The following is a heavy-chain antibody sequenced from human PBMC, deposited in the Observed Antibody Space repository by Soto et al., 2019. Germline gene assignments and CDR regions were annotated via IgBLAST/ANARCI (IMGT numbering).Heavy chain of an antibody. Sequence: SEALALPDSLSVESISNFYWSWIRQSAGKGLEWIGHVHVSGGTDYKAPLQSRVSMSVDTSSNHVSLQLRSLTAADTAIYYCARDRYGWYPGFDLDIWGPGTTVTVSS. CDR2: VHVSGGT. CDR3: ARDRYGWYPGFDLDI. J-gene: IGHJ6*02. V-gene: IGHV4-4*07. D-gene: IGHD6-19*01. CDR1: VESISNFY.